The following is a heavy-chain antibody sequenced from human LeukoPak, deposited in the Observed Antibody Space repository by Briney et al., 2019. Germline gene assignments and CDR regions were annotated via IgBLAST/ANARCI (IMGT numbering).Heavy chain of an antibody. CDR1: GGTFSSYA. CDR2: IIPILGIA. D-gene: IGHD3-9*01. V-gene: IGHV1-69*04. J-gene: IGHJ6*02. CDR3: ASPDILTGYHTVADYYYGMDV. Sequence: SVKVSCKASGGTFSSYAISWVRQAPGQGLEWMGRIIPILGIANYAQKFQGRVTITADKSTSTAYMELSSLRSEDTAVYYCASPDILTGYHTVADYYYGMDVWGQGTTVTVSS.